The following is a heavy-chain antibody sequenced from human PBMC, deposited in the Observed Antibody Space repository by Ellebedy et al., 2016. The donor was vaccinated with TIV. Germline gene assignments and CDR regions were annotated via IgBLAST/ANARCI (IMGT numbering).Heavy chain of an antibody. J-gene: IGHJ4*02. D-gene: IGHD5-24*01. Sequence: PGGSLRLSCAASGFTFSTYGLHWVRQAPGKGLEWVAVISNDGSTKYYADSVKGRITISRDNSKNTLYLQMNTLRAGDTALYYYSRGEVATICDYWGQGTLVTVSS. CDR1: GFTFSTYG. V-gene: IGHV3-30*03. CDR2: ISNDGSTK. CDR3: SRGEVATICDY.